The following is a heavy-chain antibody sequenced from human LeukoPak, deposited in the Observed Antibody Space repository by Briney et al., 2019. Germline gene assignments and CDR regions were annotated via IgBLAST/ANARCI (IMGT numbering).Heavy chain of an antibody. Sequence: PGGPLRLSCAASGVTFSNYFMTWVRQPPGKGLEWIGEINHSGSTNYNPSLKSRVTISVDTSKNQFSLKLSSVTAADTAVYYCAGTYYYGSGSYWSKGHWFDPWGQGTLVTVSS. CDR3: AGTYYYGSGSYWSKGHWFDP. CDR2: INHSGST. J-gene: IGHJ5*02. V-gene: IGHV4-34*08. D-gene: IGHD3-10*01. CDR1: GVTFSNYF.